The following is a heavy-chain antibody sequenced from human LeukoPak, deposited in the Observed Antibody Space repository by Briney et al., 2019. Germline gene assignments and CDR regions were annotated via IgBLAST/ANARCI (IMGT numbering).Heavy chain of an antibody. V-gene: IGHV3-30-3*01. J-gene: IGHJ4*02. CDR1: GFTFSSYA. Sequence: PGGSLRLSCAASGFTFSSYAMHWVRQAPGKGLEWVAVISYDGSSKYYADSVKGRFTISRDNSKNTLYLQMNSLRAEDTAVYYCARGKGIFDYWGQGTLVTVSS. CDR2: ISYDGSSK. CDR3: ARGKGIFDY.